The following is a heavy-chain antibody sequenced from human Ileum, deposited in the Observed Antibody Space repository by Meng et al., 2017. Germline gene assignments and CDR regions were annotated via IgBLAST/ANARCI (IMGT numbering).Heavy chain of an antibody. CDR3: ARDHWGSLDY. CDR2: GST. V-gene: IGHV4-61*01. CDR1: GASVSSNNDG. Sequence: QMTVQASGRGPVGPSETLSLTCTVSGASVSSNNDGWGWIRQPPGKGLEWIGYGSTNHNPSLKSRVTISVDTSKNQFFLTLNSVTAADTAIYYCARDHWGSLDYWGQGILVTVSS. J-gene: IGHJ4*02. D-gene: IGHD7-27*01.